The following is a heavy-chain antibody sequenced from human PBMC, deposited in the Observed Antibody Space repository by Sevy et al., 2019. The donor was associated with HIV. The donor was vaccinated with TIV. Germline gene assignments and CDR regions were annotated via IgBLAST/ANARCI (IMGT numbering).Heavy chain of an antibody. CDR1: GFTFSNYN. CDR2: ISSTSSTK. D-gene: IGHD1-26*01. Sequence: GGSLRLSCAGSGFTFSNYNMNWVRQAPGKGLEWVSYISSTSSTKQYADSVKGRFTISRDNAKNSLYPQMSSLRAEDTAVYYCATMSGSYPNWGQGTLVTVSS. J-gene: IGHJ4*02. CDR3: ATMSGSYPN. V-gene: IGHV3-48*01.